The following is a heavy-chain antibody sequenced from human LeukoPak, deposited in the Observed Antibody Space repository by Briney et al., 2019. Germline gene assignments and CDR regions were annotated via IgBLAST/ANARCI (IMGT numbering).Heavy chain of an antibody. CDR2: IKSDGST. V-gene: IGHV3-74*01. CDR1: GFTFSTYW. J-gene: IGHJ4*02. CDR3: ARDGGYSYGYPLDY. D-gene: IGHD5-18*01. Sequence: GGSLRLSCAASGFTFSTYWMHWVRQAPGKGLVWDSRIKSDGSTNYADSVKGRFTISRDNAKNTVSLQMNSLRPEDTGVYYCARDGGYSYGYPLDYRGQGTLVTVSS.